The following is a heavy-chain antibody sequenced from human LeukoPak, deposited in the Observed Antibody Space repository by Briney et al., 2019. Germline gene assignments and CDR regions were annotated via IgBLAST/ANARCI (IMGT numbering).Heavy chain of an antibody. V-gene: IGHV1-2*02. Sequence: ASVKVSCKASGYTFIGHFIHWVRQAPGQGLEWMGWINPNSGGTNYAQKFQGRVTMTRDTSISTAYMELSRLRSDDTAVYYCARVWGIAAAGPGYWGQGTLVTVSS. D-gene: IGHD6-13*01. J-gene: IGHJ4*02. CDR2: INPNSGGT. CDR3: ARVWGIAAAGPGY. CDR1: GYTFIGHF.